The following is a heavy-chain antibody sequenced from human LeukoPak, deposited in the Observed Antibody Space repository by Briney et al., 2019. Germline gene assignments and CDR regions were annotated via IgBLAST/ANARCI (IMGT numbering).Heavy chain of an antibody. J-gene: IGHJ5*02. D-gene: IGHD3-10*01. Sequence: SETLSLTCAVYGGSFSGYYWSWIRQPPGKGLEWIGEINHSGSTNYNPSLKSRVTISVDTSKNQFSLKLSSVTAADTAMYYCARRRLGSPPNWFDPWGQGTLVTVSS. CDR1: GGSFSGYY. CDR3: ARRRLGSPPNWFDP. V-gene: IGHV4-34*01. CDR2: INHSGST.